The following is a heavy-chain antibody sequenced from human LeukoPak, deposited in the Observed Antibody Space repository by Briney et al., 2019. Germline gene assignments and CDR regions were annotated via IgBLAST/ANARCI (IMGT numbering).Heavy chain of an antibody. D-gene: IGHD3-10*01. J-gene: IGHJ4*02. CDR1: GFTFSSYA. Sequence: GGSLRLSCAASGFTFSSYAMHWVRQAPGKGLEWVAVISYDGSNKYYADSVKGRFTISRDNSKNTLYLQMNSLRAEDTAVYYCAKQEDIWFGELLPVDYWGQGTLVTVSS. CDR2: ISYDGSNK. CDR3: AKQEDIWFGELLPVDY. V-gene: IGHV3-30*04.